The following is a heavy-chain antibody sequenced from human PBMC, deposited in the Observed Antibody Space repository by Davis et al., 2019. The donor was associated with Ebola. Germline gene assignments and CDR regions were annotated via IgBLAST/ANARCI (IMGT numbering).Heavy chain of an antibody. Sequence: PGGSLRLSCAASGFTFSNAWMSWVRQAPGKGLEWVGRIKSKTDGGTTDYAAPVKGRFTISRDDSKNTLYLQMNSLKTEDTAVYYCTTDPPYTAMPNGAFDIWGQGTMVTVSS. V-gene: IGHV3-15*01. CDR3: TTDPPYTAMPNGAFDI. CDR2: IKSKTDGGTT. CDR1: GFTFSNAW. D-gene: IGHD5-18*01. J-gene: IGHJ3*02.